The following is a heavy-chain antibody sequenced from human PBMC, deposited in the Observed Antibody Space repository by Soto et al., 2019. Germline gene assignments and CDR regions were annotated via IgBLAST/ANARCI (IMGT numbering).Heavy chain of an antibody. D-gene: IGHD6-19*01. CDR2: INTGNGNT. CDR1: GYTFTSYA. CDR3: ARGSSGPSSYYDDY. V-gene: IGHV1-3*04. Sequence: SVKVSCKAAGYTFTSYAMHWVRQTPGQRLEWMGWINTGNGNTKYSQKFQGRVTITRDTSASTAYMELSSLRSEDTAVYYCARGSSGPSSYYDDYWGQGTLVTVSS. J-gene: IGHJ4*02.